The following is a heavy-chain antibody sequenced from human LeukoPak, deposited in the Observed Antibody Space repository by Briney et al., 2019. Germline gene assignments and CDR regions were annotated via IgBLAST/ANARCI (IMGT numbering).Heavy chain of an antibody. CDR1: GFTFSSYG. Sequence: GGSLRLSCAASGFTFSSYGMHWVRQAPGKGLEWVAVIWYDGSDKYYADSVKGRFTISRDNSKNTLYLQMNSLRAEDTAVYYCARPKISNYDSSFDYWGQGTLVTVSS. J-gene: IGHJ4*02. D-gene: IGHD3-22*01. V-gene: IGHV3-33*01. CDR3: ARPKISNYDSSFDY. CDR2: IWYDGSDK.